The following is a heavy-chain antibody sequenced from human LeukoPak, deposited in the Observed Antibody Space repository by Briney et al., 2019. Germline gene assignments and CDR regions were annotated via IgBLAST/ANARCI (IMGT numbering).Heavy chain of an antibody. CDR2: MNPNSGNT. V-gene: IGHV1-8*01. J-gene: IGHJ5*02. D-gene: IGHD6-13*01. CDR1: GYTFTSYD. Sequence: ASVKVSCKASGYTFTSYDINWVRQATGQGLEWMGWMNPNSGNTGYPQKFQGRFTMTRNTSISTAYIELSSLRSEFTAVYECARGWYGSSRGGNCFDPWGQGTLVTVSS. CDR3: ARGWYGSSRGGNCFDP.